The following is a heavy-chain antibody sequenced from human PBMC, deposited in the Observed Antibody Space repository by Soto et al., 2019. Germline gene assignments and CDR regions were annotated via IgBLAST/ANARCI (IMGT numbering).Heavy chain of an antibody. CDR2: IITIFGTA. J-gene: IGHJ4*02. CDR3: ARDSLGGGSYSCGY. V-gene: IGHV1-69*01. CDR1: GGTFSSYA. Sequence: QVQLVQSGAEVKKPGSSVKVSCKASGGTFSSYAISWVRQAPGQGLEWMGGIITIFGTANYEQKFQGRVTIIADETTSTAYMELSSLRSENTAVYYCARDSLGGGSYSCGYWGQGTLVTVSS. D-gene: IGHD1-26*01.